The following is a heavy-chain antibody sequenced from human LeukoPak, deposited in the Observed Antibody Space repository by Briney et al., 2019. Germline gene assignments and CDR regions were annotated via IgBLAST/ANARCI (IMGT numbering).Heavy chain of an antibody. CDR2: INHSGST. CDR3: ARGYDFWSGYPFRYYYYGMDV. Sequence: KPSETLSLTCAVYGGSFSGYYWSWIRQPPGKGLEWIGEINHSGSTNYNPSLKSRVTISVDTSKNQFSLKLSSVTAADTAVYYCARGYDFWSGYPFRYYYYGMDVWGQGTTVTVSS. D-gene: IGHD3-3*01. CDR1: GGSFSGYY. J-gene: IGHJ6*02. V-gene: IGHV4-34*01.